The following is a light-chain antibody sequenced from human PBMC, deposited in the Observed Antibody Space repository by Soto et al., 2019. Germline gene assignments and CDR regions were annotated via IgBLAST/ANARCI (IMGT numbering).Light chain of an antibody. V-gene: IGKV3-11*01. CDR3: QQRRNLVT. J-gene: IGKJ4*01. Sequence: DIALTHSPWTLSWSRRVWGTFSCRASQSVSSYLAWYQQKPGQAPRLLIYDASNRATGIPARFSGSGSGTDFTLTISSLEPEDFAVYYCQQRRNLVTFGGGTKVDIK. CDR1: QSVSSY. CDR2: DAS.